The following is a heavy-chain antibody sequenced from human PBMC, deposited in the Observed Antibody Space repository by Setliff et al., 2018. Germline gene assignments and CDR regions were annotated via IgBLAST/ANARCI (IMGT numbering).Heavy chain of an antibody. CDR1: GYTFVGYY. Sequence: ASVKVSCKASGYTFVGYYLHWVRQAPGQGLEWMGWINPKTGGTNYAQKFQGRVTMTRDASINTAFMHLSSLKSDDMAVYYCARASGGNSVEDGFDIWGQGTMVTVSS. CDR3: ARASGGNSVEDGFDI. V-gene: IGHV1-2*02. J-gene: IGHJ3*02. D-gene: IGHD1-26*01. CDR2: INPKTGGT.